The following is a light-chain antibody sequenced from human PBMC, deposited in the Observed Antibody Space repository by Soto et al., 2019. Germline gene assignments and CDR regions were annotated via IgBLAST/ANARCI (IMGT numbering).Light chain of an antibody. CDR2: GNS. J-gene: IGLJ2*01. CDR3: QSYDSSLSGHVV. CDR1: SSNIGAGYD. V-gene: IGLV1-40*01. Sequence: QPVLTQPPSVSGAPGQRVTISCTGSSSNIGAGYDVHWYQQLPGTAPKLLIYGNSNRPSGVPDRFSGSKSGTSASLAITGLQAEDEADYYCQSYDSSLSGHVVFGGGTKLIVL.